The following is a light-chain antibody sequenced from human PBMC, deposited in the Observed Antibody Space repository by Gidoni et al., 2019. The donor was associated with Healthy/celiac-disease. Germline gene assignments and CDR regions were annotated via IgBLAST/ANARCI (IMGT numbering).Light chain of an antibody. Sequence: IQMTQSPSTLSASVGDRVTITCRASQSISSWLAWDQQKPGKAPKLLIYKASSLESGVPSRFSGSGSGTEFTLTISSLQPDDFATYYCQQYNSYRYTFGQGTKLEIK. CDR2: KAS. CDR1: QSISSW. J-gene: IGKJ2*01. V-gene: IGKV1-5*03. CDR3: QQYNSYRYT.